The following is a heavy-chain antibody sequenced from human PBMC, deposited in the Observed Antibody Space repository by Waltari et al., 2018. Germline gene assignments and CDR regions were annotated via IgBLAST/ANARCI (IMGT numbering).Heavy chain of an antibody. D-gene: IGHD2-15*01. V-gene: IGHV1-18*04. Sequence: QVQLVQSGNEVMQPGASVKVSCQASGYTFTSHSITWVRQAPGQGPEWLGWINRNNGNTKFAQKFQGRVSLTTDTSTSTAYMDLRSLTSDDTAVYYCARDYCSGDGCSLDCWGQGTLVTVSS. CDR2: INRNNGNT. J-gene: IGHJ4*02. CDR3: ARDYCSGDGCSLDC. CDR1: GYTFTSHS.